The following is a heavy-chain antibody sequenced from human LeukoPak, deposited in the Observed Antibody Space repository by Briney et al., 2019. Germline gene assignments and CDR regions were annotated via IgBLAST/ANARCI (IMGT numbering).Heavy chain of an antibody. V-gene: IGHV3-74*01. Sequence: PGGSLRLSCAASGFTFSSYWMHWVRQAPGKGLVWVSRINSDGRSTSYADSVKGRFTISRDNAKNTLYLQMNSLRAEDTAVYYCARDSIVGATPFDYWGQGTLVTVSS. CDR1: GFTFSSYW. CDR3: ARDSIVGATPFDY. D-gene: IGHD1-26*01. CDR2: INSDGRST. J-gene: IGHJ4*02.